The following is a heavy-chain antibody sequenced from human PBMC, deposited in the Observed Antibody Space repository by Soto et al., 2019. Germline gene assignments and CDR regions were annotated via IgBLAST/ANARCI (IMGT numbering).Heavy chain of an antibody. CDR1: GGPFSGYY. Sequence: SETLSLTCAVYGGPFSGYYWSWIRQPPGKGLEWIGEINHSGSTNYNPSLKSRVTISVDTSKNQFSLKLSSVTAADTAVYYCASGTEVSPSWDVWGQGTTVTVS. J-gene: IGHJ6*02. CDR2: INHSGST. CDR3: ASGTEVSPSWDV. V-gene: IGHV4-34*01.